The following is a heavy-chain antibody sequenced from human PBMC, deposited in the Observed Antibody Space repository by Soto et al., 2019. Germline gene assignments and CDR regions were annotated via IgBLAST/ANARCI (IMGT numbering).Heavy chain of an antibody. CDR3: GKGRSGDVGVFY. V-gene: IGHV1-2*02. D-gene: IGHD1-26*01. Sequence: QVQLVQSGAEVKKSGASVKISCKASGYSFTGYYIHWVRQAPGQGFEWMGEISPNSGGTKYAQKLHGRVTMTRDTSITTVYMALSNLSPDDTAVYYCGKGRSGDVGVFYWGQGTLVTVYS. J-gene: IGHJ4*02. CDR1: GYSFTGYY. CDR2: ISPNSGGT.